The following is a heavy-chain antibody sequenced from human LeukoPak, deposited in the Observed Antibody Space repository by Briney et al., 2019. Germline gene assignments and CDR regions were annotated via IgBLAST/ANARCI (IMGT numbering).Heavy chain of an antibody. Sequence: GASVKVSCKASGYTFTGYYMHWVRQAPGQGPEWMGWINPNSGGTKYAQKFQGRVTMTRDTSISTAYMELSRLRSDDTAMYYCARVIAAASTRLDYWGQGTLVTVSS. J-gene: IGHJ4*02. CDR2: INPNSGGT. CDR1: GYTFTGYY. D-gene: IGHD6-13*01. CDR3: ARVIAAASTRLDY. V-gene: IGHV1-2*02.